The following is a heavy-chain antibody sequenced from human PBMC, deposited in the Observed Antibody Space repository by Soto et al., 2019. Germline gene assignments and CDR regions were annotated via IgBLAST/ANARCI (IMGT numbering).Heavy chain of an antibody. D-gene: IGHD3-22*01. CDR2: ISSSSSTI. J-gene: IGHJ4*02. CDR3: ARDPGSGYYYDSSGYYDY. CDR1: GFTFSSYS. Sequence: GGSLRLSCAASGFTFSSYSMNWVRQAPGKGLEWVSYISSSSSTIYYADSVKGRFTISRDNAKNSLYLQMNSLRDEDTAVYYCARDPGSGYYYDSSGYYDYWGQGTLVTVSS. V-gene: IGHV3-48*02.